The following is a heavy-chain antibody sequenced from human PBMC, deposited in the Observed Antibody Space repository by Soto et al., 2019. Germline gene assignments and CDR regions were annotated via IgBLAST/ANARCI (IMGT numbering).Heavy chain of an antibody. J-gene: IGHJ6*03. CDR3: AKAPNYDFWSGDYYYYMDV. Sequence: GASVKVSCKASGYTFTGYYMHWVRQAPGQGLEWMGWINPNSGGTNYAQKFQGWVTMTRDTSISTAYMELSRLRSDDTAVYYCAKAPNYDFWSGDYYYYMDVWGKGTTVTVSS. V-gene: IGHV1-2*04. CDR1: GYTFTGYY. D-gene: IGHD3-3*01. CDR2: INPNSGGT.